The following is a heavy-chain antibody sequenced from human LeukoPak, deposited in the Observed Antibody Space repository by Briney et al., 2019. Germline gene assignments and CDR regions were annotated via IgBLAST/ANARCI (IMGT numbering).Heavy chain of an antibody. CDR3: ARARRAGSGWLP. CDR1: GGTFTGYY. Sequence: ASVKVSCKASGGTFTGYYMHWVRQAPGQGLEWMGWINPNSGGTNYAQKFQGRVTMTRDTSISTAYMELSRLRSDDTAVYYCARARRAGSGWLPWGQGTLVTVSS. D-gene: IGHD6-19*01. J-gene: IGHJ4*02. V-gene: IGHV1-2*02. CDR2: INPNSGGT.